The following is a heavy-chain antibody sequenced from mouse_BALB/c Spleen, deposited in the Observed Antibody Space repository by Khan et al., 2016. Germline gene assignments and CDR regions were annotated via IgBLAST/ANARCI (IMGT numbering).Heavy chain of an antibody. CDR1: GFTFSSYA. CDR3: AREDYGSCEDDFDY. Sequence: EVELVESGGGLVKPGGSLKLSCTASGFTFSSYAMSWVRQTPEKRLEWVASISSGGSTYYPDSVKGRFTISRDNARNILNLQMSRLRSEDTAMYYGAREDYGSCEDDFDYWGQGTTLTVSS. J-gene: IGHJ2*01. CDR2: ISSGGST. D-gene: IGHD2-1*01. V-gene: IGHV5-6-5*01.